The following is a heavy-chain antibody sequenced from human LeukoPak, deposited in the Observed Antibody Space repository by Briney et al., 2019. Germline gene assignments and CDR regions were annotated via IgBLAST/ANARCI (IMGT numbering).Heavy chain of an antibody. Sequence: ASVKVSCKASGGTFISYAISWVRQAPGQGLEWMGGIIPIFGTANYAQKFQGRVTITADESTSTAYMELSSLRSEDTAVYYCAGVRDQEGWDYWGQGTLVTVSS. CDR1: GGTFISYA. CDR2: IIPIFGTA. D-gene: IGHD5-24*01. CDR3: AGVRDQEGWDY. J-gene: IGHJ4*02. V-gene: IGHV1-69*13.